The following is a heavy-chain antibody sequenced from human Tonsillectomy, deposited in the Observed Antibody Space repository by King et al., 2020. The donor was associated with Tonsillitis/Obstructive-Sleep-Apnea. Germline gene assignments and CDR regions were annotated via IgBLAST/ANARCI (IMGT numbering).Heavy chain of an antibody. V-gene: IGHV1-24*01. CDR3: ATVYCSTTSCYADWFDP. Sequence: QLVQSGAEVKKPGASVKVSCKVSGYTLTELSMPWVRQAPGKGLEWMGGFDPEDGETIYAQKFQGRVTMTEDTSTDTVYMELSSLRSEDTAVYYCATVYCSTTSCYADWFDPWGQGTLITVSS. D-gene: IGHD2-2*01. CDR2: FDPEDGET. CDR1: GYTLTELS. J-gene: IGHJ5*02.